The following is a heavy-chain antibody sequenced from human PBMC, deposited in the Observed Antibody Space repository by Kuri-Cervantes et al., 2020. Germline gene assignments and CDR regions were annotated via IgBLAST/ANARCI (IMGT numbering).Heavy chain of an antibody. CDR3: ASFYY. D-gene: IGHD2/OR15-2a*01. CDR1: GHSISSDYY. Sequence: SETLSLTCDVSGHSISSDYYWGWIRQSPGKGLEWIMSFYYRGSTYYNPSLESRVTISVDTSKNQFSLKLSSVTAADTAVYYCASFYYWGRGTLVTVSS. J-gene: IGHJ4*02. V-gene: IGHV4-38-2*01. CDR2: FYYRGST.